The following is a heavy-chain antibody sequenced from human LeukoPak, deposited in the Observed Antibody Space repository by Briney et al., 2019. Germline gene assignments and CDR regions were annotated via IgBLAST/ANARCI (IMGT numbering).Heavy chain of an antibody. V-gene: IGHV5-51*01. CDR1: GYSFSTYW. D-gene: IGHD4-17*01. J-gene: IGHJ5*02. Sequence: GESLKISCKGSGYSFSTYWIAWVRQMPGKGLEWMGIIYPGDSDTRYSPSFQAQVTISADKSISTAYLQWSSLKASDTAMYYCARLGYGDSNCFDPWGQGTPVTVSS. CDR2: IYPGDSDT. CDR3: ARLGYGDSNCFDP.